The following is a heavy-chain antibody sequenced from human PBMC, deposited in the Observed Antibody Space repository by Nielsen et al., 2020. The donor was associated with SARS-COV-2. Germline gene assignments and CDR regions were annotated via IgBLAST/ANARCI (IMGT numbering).Heavy chain of an antibody. CDR3: ASGPNPTLRFLEPPDY. Sequence: GGSLRLSCAASGFTFDDYTMHWVRQAPGKGLEWVSFITWDGGSAYYADSVKGRFTISRDNSKNTLSLHMYSLRVEDTAVYYCASGPNPTLRFLEPPDYWGQGTLVTVSS. V-gene: IGHV3-43*01. J-gene: IGHJ4*02. CDR1: GFTFDDYT. D-gene: IGHD3-3*01. CDR2: ITWDGGSA.